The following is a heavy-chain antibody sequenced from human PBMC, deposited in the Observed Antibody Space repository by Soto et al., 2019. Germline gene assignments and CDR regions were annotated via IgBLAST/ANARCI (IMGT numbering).Heavy chain of an antibody. D-gene: IGHD2-2*01. J-gene: IGHJ6*03. CDR2: ISGSGGST. CDR1: GFTFSSYA. CDR3: AKKDGKGRDIVVVPANLRISYYYYMDV. Sequence: GGSLRLSCAASGFTFSSYAMSWVRQAPGKGLEWVSAISGSGGSTYYADSVKGRFTISRDNSKNTLYLQMNSLRAEETAVYYCAKKDGKGRDIVVVPANLRISYYYYMDVWGKGTTVTVSS. V-gene: IGHV3-23*01.